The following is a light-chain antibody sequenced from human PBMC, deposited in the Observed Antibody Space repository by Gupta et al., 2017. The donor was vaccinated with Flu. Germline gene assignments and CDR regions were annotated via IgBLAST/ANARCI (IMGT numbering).Light chain of an antibody. CDR1: QSVLYSSNNKNY. Sequence: DIVMTQSPDSLAVSLGERATLHCKSSQSVLYSSNNKNYLAWYQQKPGQPPKLLIYWASTRESGVPDRFSGSGSGTDFTLTISSLQAEDVAVYYCQQYYSTPPLTFGGGTKVEIK. J-gene: IGKJ4*01. CDR3: QQYYSTPPLT. V-gene: IGKV4-1*01. CDR2: WAS.